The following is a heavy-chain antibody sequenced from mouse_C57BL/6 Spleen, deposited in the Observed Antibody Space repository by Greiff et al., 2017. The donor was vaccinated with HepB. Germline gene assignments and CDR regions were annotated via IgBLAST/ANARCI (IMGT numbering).Heavy chain of an antibody. CDR1: GYTFTSYW. J-gene: IGHJ3*01. CDR3: ARGGTGTGFAY. CDR2: IHPNSGST. Sequence: VKLMESGAELVKPGASVKLSCKASGYTFTSYWMHWVKQRPGQGLEWIGMIHPNSGSTNYNEKFKSKATLTVDKSSSTAYMQLSSLTSEDSAVYYCARGGTGTGFAYWGQGTLVTVSA. D-gene: IGHD4-1*01. V-gene: IGHV1-64*01.